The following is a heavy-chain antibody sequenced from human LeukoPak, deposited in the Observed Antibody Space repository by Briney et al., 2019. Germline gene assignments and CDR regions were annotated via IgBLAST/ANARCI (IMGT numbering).Heavy chain of an antibody. D-gene: IGHD5-12*01. J-gene: IGHJ6*02. CDR1: GGSISSSSYY. CDR2: IYYSGST. V-gene: IGHV4-39*02. CDR3: ARDLDIGVGHLQSYYGVDV. Sequence: SETLSLTCTVSGGSISSSSYYWGWIRQPPGKGLEWIGSIYYSGSTYYNPSLKSRVTISVDTSKNQFSLKLSSVTAADTAVYYCARDLDIGVGHLQSYYGVDVWGQGTTVTVSS.